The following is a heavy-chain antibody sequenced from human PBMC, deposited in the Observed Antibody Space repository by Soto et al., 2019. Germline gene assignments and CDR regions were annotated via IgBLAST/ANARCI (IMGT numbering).Heavy chain of an antibody. Sequence: ASVKVSCKASGYIFTSYRISWVRQAPGQGLEWMGWISAYNGNANYPQKYQDRVTMTTDTSTSTAYMELRSLRSDDTAVYYCARGAGSSSHISWYYYAMDVWGQGTKVTVSS. J-gene: IGHJ6*02. V-gene: IGHV1-18*04. D-gene: IGHD6-13*01. CDR3: ARGAGSSSHISWYYYAMDV. CDR1: GYIFTSYR. CDR2: ISAYNGNA.